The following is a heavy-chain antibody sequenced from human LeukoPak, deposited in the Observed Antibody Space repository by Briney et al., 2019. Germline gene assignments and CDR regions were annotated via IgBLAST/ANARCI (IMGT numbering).Heavy chain of an antibody. CDR1: GFTFNTYS. D-gene: IGHD3-22*01. J-gene: IGHJ5*02. Sequence: GGSLRLSCAASGFTFNTYSMNWVRQAPGKGLEWVSYIRSSGSTIYYADSVKGRFTISRDNAKNSLYLQMNSLRAEDTAVYYCARVNGYYDSSGYYYWFDPWGQGTLVTVSS. CDR3: ARVNGYYDSSGYYYWFDP. V-gene: IGHV3-48*04. CDR2: IRSSGSTI.